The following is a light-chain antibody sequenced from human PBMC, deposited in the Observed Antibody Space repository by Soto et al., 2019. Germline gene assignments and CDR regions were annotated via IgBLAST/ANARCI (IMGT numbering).Light chain of an antibody. V-gene: IGLV1-40*01. CDR2: GSS. Sequence: QSVLTQPPSVTGAPGQRVTISCTGSSSNIGAEYDVHWYQQLPGTAPKLLIYGSSYRPSGVPDRFSASKSGTSASLAITGLQAEDEADYYCQSYDTSLSGSGVFGGGTKLTVL. CDR1: SSNIGAEYD. CDR3: QSYDTSLSGSGV. J-gene: IGLJ3*02.